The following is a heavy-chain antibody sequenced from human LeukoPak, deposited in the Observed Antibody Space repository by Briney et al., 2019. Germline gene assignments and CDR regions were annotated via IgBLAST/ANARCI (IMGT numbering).Heavy chain of an antibody. Sequence: GGSLRLSCAASGFTPSSYGMHWVRQAPGKGLEWVAVTWYDGSTKYYADSVKGRFTISRDNSKNMLDLQMDSLRAEDTAMYYCARAPAWQWPRVIFDHWGQGTLVTVSS. CDR3: ARAPAWQWPRVIFDH. J-gene: IGHJ4*02. CDR2: TWYDGSTK. V-gene: IGHV3-33*01. D-gene: IGHD6-19*01. CDR1: GFTPSSYG.